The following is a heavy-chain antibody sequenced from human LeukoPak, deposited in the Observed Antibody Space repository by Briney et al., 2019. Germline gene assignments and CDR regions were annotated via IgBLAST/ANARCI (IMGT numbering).Heavy chain of an antibody. CDR3: AREAYGDYFHYCYGMDV. CDR1: GFIVSSNY. CDR2: IYSGGST. V-gene: IGHV3-53*04. Sequence: PGGSLRLSCAASGFIVSSNYMSWVRQAPGKGLEWVSVIYSGGSTYYADSVKGRFTISRHNSKNTLYLQMNSLRAEDTAVYYCAREAYGDYFHYCYGMDVWGQGTTVTVSS. J-gene: IGHJ6*02. D-gene: IGHD4-17*01.